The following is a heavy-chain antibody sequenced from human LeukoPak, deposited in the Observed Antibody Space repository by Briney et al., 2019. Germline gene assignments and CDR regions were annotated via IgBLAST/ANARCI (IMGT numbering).Heavy chain of an antibody. J-gene: IGHJ5*02. CDR3: AKDRPFLSPSDYAECFDL. CDR2: INTDGSST. V-gene: IGHV3-74*01. D-gene: IGHD2-2*01. Sequence: PGGSLRLSCAASGFTFSSYWMHWVRQAPGKGLVWVSRINTDGSSTSYADSVKGRFTISRDNAKNTLYLQMNSLRAEDTAVYYCAKDRPFLSPSDYAECFDLWGQGTLVTVSS. CDR1: GFTFSSYW.